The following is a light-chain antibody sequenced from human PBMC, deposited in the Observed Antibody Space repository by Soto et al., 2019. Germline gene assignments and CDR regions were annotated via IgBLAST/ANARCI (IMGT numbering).Light chain of an antibody. V-gene: IGLV2-23*01. J-gene: IGLJ3*02. CDR2: EGS. CDR3: CSYAGSSTWV. Sequence: QSALTQPASVSGSPGQSITISCTGSNNDVGTYNLISWYQQHPGKAPKLMIYEGSKRPSGVSNRFSGSKSGNTASLTISGLLAEDEADYYCCSYAGSSTWVFGGGTKLTVL. CDR1: NNDVGTYNL.